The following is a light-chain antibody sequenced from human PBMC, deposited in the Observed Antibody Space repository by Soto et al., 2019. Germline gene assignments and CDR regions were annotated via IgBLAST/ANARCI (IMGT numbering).Light chain of an antibody. CDR1: HDIARW. CDR3: QQVKGFPLT. J-gene: IGKJ4*01. Sequence: DIQMTQSPSSVSAFVGDRVAITCRASHDIARWLAWYQQQPGKAPRLLIYAASSLQSGVPTRFSVSGSVTDFTLTITNLQPEDSAVYYCQQVKGFPLTFGGGTKVEIK. V-gene: IGKV1-12*01. CDR2: AAS.